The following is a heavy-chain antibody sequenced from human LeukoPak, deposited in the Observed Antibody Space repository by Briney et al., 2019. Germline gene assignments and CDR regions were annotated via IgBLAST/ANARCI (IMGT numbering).Heavy chain of an antibody. V-gene: IGHV4-59*01. CDR1: GGSISSYY. D-gene: IGHD5-12*01. CDR3: ARDNSDYDGGYFDS. Sequence: SETLSLTCTVSGGSISSYYWSWIRQPPGKGLEWIGYIYYSGSTNYNPSLKSRVTISVDTSKNQFSLKLSSVTAADTAVYYCARDNSDYDGGYFDSWGQGALVTVSS. J-gene: IGHJ4*02. CDR2: IYYSGST.